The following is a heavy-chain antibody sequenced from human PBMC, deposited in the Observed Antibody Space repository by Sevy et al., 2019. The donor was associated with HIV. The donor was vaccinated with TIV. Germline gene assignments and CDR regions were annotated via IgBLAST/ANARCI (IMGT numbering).Heavy chain of an antibody. CDR2: ISGSGGST. J-gene: IGHJ6*02. Sequence: GGSLRLSCAASGFTFSSYAMSWVRQAPGKGLEWVSAISGSGGSTYYADSVKGRFTISRDNSKNTLYLQMNSLIAEDTAVYYCAKEKSAGRYNYYGMDVWGQGTTVTVSS. CDR1: GFTFSSYA. CDR3: AKEKSAGRYNYYGMDV. V-gene: IGHV3-23*01. D-gene: IGHD6-13*01.